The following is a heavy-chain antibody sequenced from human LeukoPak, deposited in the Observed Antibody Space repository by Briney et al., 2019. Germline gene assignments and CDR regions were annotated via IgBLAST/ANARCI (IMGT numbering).Heavy chain of an antibody. CDR2: IYYTGST. Sequence: SETLSLTCSVSGGSISSYYWSWVRQPPGKGLEWIGYIYYTGSTNYNPSLKSRVTISADTPKNQFSPKLTSVSAADTAIYYCVRQSRGNSVGFDYWGQGTLVTVSS. V-gene: IGHV4-59*08. CDR3: VRQSRGNSVGFDY. D-gene: IGHD4-23*01. J-gene: IGHJ4*02. CDR1: GGSISSYY.